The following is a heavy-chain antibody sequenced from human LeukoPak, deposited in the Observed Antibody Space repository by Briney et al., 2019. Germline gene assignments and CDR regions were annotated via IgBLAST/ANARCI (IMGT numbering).Heavy chain of an antibody. J-gene: IGHJ4*02. CDR2: ISGSSTYI. CDR3: ARETTPGDY. Sequence: PGGSLRLSCAASGSTFSIYSMNWVRQAPGKGLEWVSSISGSSTYIYYADSVKGRFTTSRDNAKNSLYLQMNSLRAEDTAVYYCARETTPGDYWGQGTLVTVSS. D-gene: IGHD2-15*01. CDR1: GSTFSIYS. V-gene: IGHV3-21*01.